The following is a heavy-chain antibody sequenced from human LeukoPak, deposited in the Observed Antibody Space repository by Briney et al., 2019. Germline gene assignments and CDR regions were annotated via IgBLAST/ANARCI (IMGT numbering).Heavy chain of an antibody. CDR1: GDSISDRYYY. V-gene: IGHV4-39*01. Sequence: SETLSLTCTVSGDSISDRYYYWAWIRQPPGKGLEWIGSIYFSGETYYNPSLRRRVTISVDTSKNQFSLTLTSVTVADTSVYYCARRGSLLWFDPWGQGTLVTVSS. CDR2: IYFSGET. D-gene: IGHD3-10*01. J-gene: IGHJ5*02. CDR3: ARRGSLLWFDP.